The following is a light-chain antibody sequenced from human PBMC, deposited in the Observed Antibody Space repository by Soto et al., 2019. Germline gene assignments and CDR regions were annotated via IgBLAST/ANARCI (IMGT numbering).Light chain of an antibody. CDR2: GAS. V-gene: IGKV3-20*01. CDR1: PSVSSSY. Sequence: EIVLTQSPGTLSLSPGERATLSCRASPSVSSSYLAWYQQKPGQAPRLLIYGASSRATGIPDRFSGSGSGTAFTLTISRLEPEDFAVYYCQQYGSSPRVTFGGGTKVEIK. J-gene: IGKJ4*01. CDR3: QQYGSSPRVT.